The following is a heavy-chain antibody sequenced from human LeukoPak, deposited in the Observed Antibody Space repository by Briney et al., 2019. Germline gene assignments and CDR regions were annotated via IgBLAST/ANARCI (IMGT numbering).Heavy chain of an antibody. Sequence: PGGSLRLSCAASGFTFSNYAMRWVRQAPGKGLEWVSVISGGGGGIFYADSVKGRFTISRDIYKNTLSLQMNSLRGEDTAVYYCEKEGWGLLGVASTVWGRGTRVSV. CDR2: ISGGGGGI. J-gene: IGHJ1*01. D-gene: IGHD2-15*01. V-gene: IGHV3-23*01. CDR1: GFTFSNYA. CDR3: EKEGWGLLGVASTV.